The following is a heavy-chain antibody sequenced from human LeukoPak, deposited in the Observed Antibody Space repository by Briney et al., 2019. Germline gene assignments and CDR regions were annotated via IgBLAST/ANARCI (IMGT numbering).Heavy chain of an antibody. CDR3: ARGSYGGKSFEYFQT. CDR2: ISAYNGNT. J-gene: IGHJ1*01. Sequence: RASVKVSCKASGYTFTSYGISWVRQAPGQGLEWMGWISAYNGNTNYAQKLQGRVTMTTDTSTSTAYMERRSLRSDDTAVYYCARGSYGGKSFEYFQTWGQGTLVTVSS. D-gene: IGHD4-23*01. CDR1: GYTFTSYG. V-gene: IGHV1-18*01.